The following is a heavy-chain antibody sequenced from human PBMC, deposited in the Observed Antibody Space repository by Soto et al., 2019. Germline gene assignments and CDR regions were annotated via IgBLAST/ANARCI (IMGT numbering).Heavy chain of an antibody. J-gene: IGHJ4*02. Sequence: DVQLVESGGGLVQPGGSLRLSCAASGFTFSSYWMSWVRQAPGKGLEWVANIKGDGRDQYYASSAKGRFTISRDNAKNSLYLNMNSLRAEDTAVYYCAREGFSYGTYFDYWGKGTLVTVSS. D-gene: IGHD5-18*01. CDR1: GFTFSSYW. CDR3: AREGFSYGTYFDY. CDR2: IKGDGRDQ. V-gene: IGHV3-7*01.